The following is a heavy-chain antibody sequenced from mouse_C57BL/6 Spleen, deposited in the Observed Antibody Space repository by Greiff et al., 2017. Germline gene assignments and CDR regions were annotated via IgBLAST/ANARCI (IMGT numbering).Heavy chain of an antibody. Sequence: EVMLVESGGGLVKPGGSLKLSCAASGFTFSDYGMHWVRQAPEKGLAWVAYISSGSSTIYYADTVKGRFTISRDNAKNTLFLQMTSLRSEDTAMYYCARRYYGSSPYAMDYWGQGTSVTVSS. V-gene: IGHV5-17*01. CDR1: GFTFSDYG. CDR3: ARRYYGSSPYAMDY. CDR2: ISSGSSTI. J-gene: IGHJ4*01. D-gene: IGHD1-1*01.